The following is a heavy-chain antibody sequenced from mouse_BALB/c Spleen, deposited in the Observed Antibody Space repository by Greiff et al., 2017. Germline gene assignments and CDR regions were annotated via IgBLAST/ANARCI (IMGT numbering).Heavy chain of an antibody. Sequence: EVKLMESGGGLVQPGGSRKLSCAASGFTFSSFGMHWVRQAPEKGLEWVAYISSGSSTIYYADTVKGRFTISRDNPKNTLFLQMTSLRSEDTAMYYCARFYYDFMDYWGQGTSVTVSS. J-gene: IGHJ4*01. D-gene: IGHD2-4*01. CDR1: GFTFSSFG. CDR2: ISSGSSTI. CDR3: ARFYYDFMDY. V-gene: IGHV5-17*02.